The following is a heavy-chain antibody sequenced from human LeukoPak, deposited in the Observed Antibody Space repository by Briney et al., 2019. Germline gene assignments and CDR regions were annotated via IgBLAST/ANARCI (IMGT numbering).Heavy chain of an antibody. Sequence: GGSLRLSCAASGFIVSNNFMSWVRQAPGEGLEWVSVIYSGSSTYYADSVKGRFTISRDSSKNALYLQMSSLRVDDTAVYYCVRERTSAGGEYWGQGTLVTVSS. CDR2: IYSGSST. CDR1: GFIVSNNF. J-gene: IGHJ4*02. CDR3: VRERTSAGGEY. D-gene: IGHD3-10*01. V-gene: IGHV3-53*01.